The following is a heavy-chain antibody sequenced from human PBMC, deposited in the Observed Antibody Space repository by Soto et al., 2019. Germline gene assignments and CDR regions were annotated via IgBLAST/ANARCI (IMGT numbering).Heavy chain of an antibody. CDR1: GFTFSIYD. V-gene: IGHV3-23*01. J-gene: IGHJ4*02. Sequence: GGSLRLSCAASGFTFSIYDMSWVRQAPGKGLEWVATISGSGTGTTYADSVRGRFTISRDNSKNTLYLQMNRPRAEDTAVYYCAKDAPGSGYLSDYWGRGTLVTV. CDR3: AKDAPGSGYLSDY. D-gene: IGHD3-22*01. CDR2: ISGSGTGT.